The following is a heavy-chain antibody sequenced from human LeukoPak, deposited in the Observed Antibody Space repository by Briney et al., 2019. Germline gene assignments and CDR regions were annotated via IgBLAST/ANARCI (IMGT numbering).Heavy chain of an antibody. CDR1: GFTFSSYS. D-gene: IGHD5-18*01. CDR2: ISSSSSYI. V-gene: IGHV3-21*01. J-gene: IGHJ4*02. CDR3: ARDYVRKGYSYGDFDY. Sequence: PGGSLRLPRSASGFTFSSYSMNWVRPAPGKGLEWGSSISSSSSYIYYADSVKGRFTISRDNAKNSLYLQMNSLRAEDTAVYYCARDYVRKGYSYGDFDYWGQGTLVTVSS.